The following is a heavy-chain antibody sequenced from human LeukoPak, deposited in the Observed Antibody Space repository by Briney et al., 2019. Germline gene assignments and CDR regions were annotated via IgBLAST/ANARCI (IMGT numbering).Heavy chain of an antibody. CDR1: GGSFSGYY. CDR3: ARNVRWLRLGLDY. J-gene: IGHJ4*02. Sequence: SETLSLTCAVYGGSFSGYYWSWIRQPPGKGLEWIGEINNSGSTNYNPSLKSRVTISVDTSKNQFSLKLSSVTAADTAVYYCARNVRWLRLGLDYWHQGTVITVSS. V-gene: IGHV4-34*01. D-gene: IGHD5-12*01. CDR2: INNSGST.